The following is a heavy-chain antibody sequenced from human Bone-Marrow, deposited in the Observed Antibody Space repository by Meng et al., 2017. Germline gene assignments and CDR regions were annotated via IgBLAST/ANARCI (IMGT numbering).Heavy chain of an antibody. Sequence: ASVKVSCKASGYTFTGYYMHWVRQAPGQGLEWMGRIDPNSGGTNYAQKFQGRVTMTRDTSISTAYMELSRLRSDDTGVYYCARVLDCSGGSCQYYFDYWGQGTLVTVSS. CDR2: IDPNSGGT. J-gene: IGHJ4*02. CDR1: GYTFTGYY. CDR3: ARVLDCSGGSCQYYFDY. D-gene: IGHD2-15*01. V-gene: IGHV1-2*05.